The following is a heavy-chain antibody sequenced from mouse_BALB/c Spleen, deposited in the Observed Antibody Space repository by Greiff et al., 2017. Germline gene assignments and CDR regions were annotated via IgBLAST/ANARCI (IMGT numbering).Heavy chain of an antibody. D-gene: IGHD2-1*01. J-gene: IGHJ4*01. CDR2: INSNGGST. CDR1: GFTFSSYG. CDR3: ARVSYGKAMDY. V-gene: IGHV5-6-3*01. Sequence: EVQVVESGGGLVQPGGSLKLSCAASGFTFSSYGMSWVRQTPDKRLELVATINSNGGSTYYPDSVKGRFTISRDNAKNTLYLQMSSLKSEDTAMYYCARVSYGKAMDYWGQGTSVTVSS.